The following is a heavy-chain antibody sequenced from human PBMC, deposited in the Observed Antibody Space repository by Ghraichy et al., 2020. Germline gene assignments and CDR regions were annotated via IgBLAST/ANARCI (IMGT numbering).Heavy chain of an antibody. Sequence: GESLNISCAASGFTVSSNYMSWVRQAPGKGLEWVSVIYSGGSTYYADSVKGRFTISRDNSKNTLYLQMNSLRAEDTAVYYCARDRPYYYDSSGYYTDAFDIWGQGTMVTVSS. J-gene: IGHJ3*02. CDR3: ARDRPYYYDSSGYYTDAFDI. V-gene: IGHV3-66*01. D-gene: IGHD3-22*01. CDR2: IYSGGST. CDR1: GFTVSSNY.